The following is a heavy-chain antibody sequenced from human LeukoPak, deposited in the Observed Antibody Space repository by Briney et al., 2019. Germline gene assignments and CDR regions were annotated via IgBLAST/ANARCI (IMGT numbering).Heavy chain of an antibody. CDR3: ARHRGYSDYYVVY. CDR2: IYYSGST. D-gene: IGHD5-18*01. J-gene: IGHJ4*02. CDR1: GGSISSSSNY. V-gene: IGHV4-39*01. Sequence: PSETLSLTCTVSGGSISSSSNYWGWIRQPPGKGLEWIGSIYYSGSTYYNPSLKSRVTISVDTSKSQFSLKLSSVTAADAAVYYCARHRGYSDYYVVYWGQGTLVTVSS.